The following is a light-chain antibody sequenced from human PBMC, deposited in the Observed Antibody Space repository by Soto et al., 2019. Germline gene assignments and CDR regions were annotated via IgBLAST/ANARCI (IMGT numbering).Light chain of an antibody. Sequence: DIQMTQSPSTLSASVGDRVTIACRASQTISSWVAWYQQKPGKAPRLLIYKTSSLERGVPSRFSGSGSGTEFTLTISGLQPDDFASYYCQQYNTYLSLTFGGGTKVDIK. V-gene: IGKV1-5*03. CDR3: QQYNTYLSLT. CDR1: QTISSW. J-gene: IGKJ4*01. CDR2: KTS.